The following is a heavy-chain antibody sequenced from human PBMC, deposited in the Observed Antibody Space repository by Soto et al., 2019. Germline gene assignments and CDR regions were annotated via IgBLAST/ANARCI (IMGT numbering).Heavy chain of an antibody. Sequence: VASVKVSCKASGYTFSDYYLNWVRQAPGQGLEWMGWINPNSGGTDYAQNFQGRVTLTRDTSISTAYMELSRLRSDDTAVYYCAGCSLIGCDYYYGMDVWGQGTTVTVSS. CDR1: GYTFSDYY. CDR2: INPNSGGT. D-gene: IGHD5-12*01. CDR3: AGCSLIGCDYYYGMDV. V-gene: IGHV1-2*02. J-gene: IGHJ6*02.